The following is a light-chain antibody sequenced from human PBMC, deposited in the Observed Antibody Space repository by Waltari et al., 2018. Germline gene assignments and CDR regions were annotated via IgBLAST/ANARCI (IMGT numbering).Light chain of an antibody. Sequence: QSALTQPASVSGSPGQSIAISCTGTSSDVGGYNYVSWYQQPPGKAPNLMIYDVSNRPSGVSNRCSGYKYGNTASLTISGLQAEDEADYYCSSYTSSSSVVFGGGTKLTVL. CDR3: SSYTSSSSVV. CDR1: SSDVGGYNY. V-gene: IGLV2-14*03. J-gene: IGLJ2*01. CDR2: DVS.